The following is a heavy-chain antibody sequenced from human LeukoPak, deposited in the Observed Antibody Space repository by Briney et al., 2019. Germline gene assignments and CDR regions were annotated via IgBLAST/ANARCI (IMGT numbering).Heavy chain of an antibody. V-gene: IGHV3-74*01. CDR3: ARDMDEDYSGNTLDY. D-gene: IGHD4-23*01. CDR1: GFSFSYYW. Sequence: GGSLRLSCATSGFSFSYYWMHWVRQAPGKGLVWVSRISNDGSGTSHADSEKGRFTISRDNTKNTLYLQMNSLRVEDTAVYYCARDMDEDYSGNTLDYWGRGTLVTVSS. J-gene: IGHJ4*02. CDR2: ISNDGSGT.